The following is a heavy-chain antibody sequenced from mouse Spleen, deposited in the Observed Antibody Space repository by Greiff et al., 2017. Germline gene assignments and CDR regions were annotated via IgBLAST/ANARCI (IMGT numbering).Heavy chain of an antibody. CDR3: ARSRGYDYDGGFAY. J-gene: IGHJ3*01. CDR1: GYTFTDYN. CDR2: INPNNGGT. Sequence: EVQLQQSGPELVKPGASVKIPCKASGYTFTDYNMDWVKQSHGKSLEWIGDINPNNGGTIYNQKFKGKATLTVDKSSSTAYMELRSLTSEDTAVYYCARSRGYDYDGGFAYWGQGTLVTVSA. D-gene: IGHD2-4*01. V-gene: IGHV1-18*01.